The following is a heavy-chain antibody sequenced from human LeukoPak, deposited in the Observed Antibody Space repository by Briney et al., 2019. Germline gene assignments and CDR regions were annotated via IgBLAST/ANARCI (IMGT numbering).Heavy chain of an antibody. J-gene: IGHJ5*02. D-gene: IGHD2-21*01. CDR3: ASDLTDSRSNWFDP. Sequence: ASVKVSCKASGYTFTSYGISWVRQAPGQGLEWMGWISAYNGNTNYAQKLQGRVTMTTDTSTSTAYMELRSLRSDDTAVYYCASDLTDSRSNWFDPWGQGTLLTVSS. CDR2: ISAYNGNT. V-gene: IGHV1-18*01. CDR1: GYTFTSYG.